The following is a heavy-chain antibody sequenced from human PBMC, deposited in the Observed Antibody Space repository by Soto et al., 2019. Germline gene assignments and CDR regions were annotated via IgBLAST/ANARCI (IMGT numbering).Heavy chain of an antibody. CDR1: GFTFASCA. Sequence: SVKVSCKASGFTFASCAVQWVRQARGQGLEWMGWIVVGNGDTKYAQKFQQRVTFTRDISTSTAYMEVSSLRSEDTAVYYCAADRGYLWGQGTLVTVSS. CDR2: IVVGNGDT. V-gene: IGHV1-58*01. D-gene: IGHD3-10*01. CDR3: AADRGYL. J-gene: IGHJ5*02.